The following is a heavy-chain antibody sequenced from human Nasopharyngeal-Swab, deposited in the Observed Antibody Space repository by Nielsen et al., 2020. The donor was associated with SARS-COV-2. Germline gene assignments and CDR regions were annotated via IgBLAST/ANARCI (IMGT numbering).Heavy chain of an antibody. CDR1: GFTFSSYS. CDR3: AKDIVRGVMDAFDI. D-gene: IGHD3-10*01. CDR2: ISSSSSYI. V-gene: IGHV3-21*04. J-gene: IGHJ3*02. Sequence: GESLKISCAASGFTFSSYSMNWVRQAPGKGLEWVSSISSSSSYIYYADSVKGRFTISRDNAKNSLYLQMNSLRAEDTALYYCAKDIVRGVMDAFDIWGQGTMVTVSS.